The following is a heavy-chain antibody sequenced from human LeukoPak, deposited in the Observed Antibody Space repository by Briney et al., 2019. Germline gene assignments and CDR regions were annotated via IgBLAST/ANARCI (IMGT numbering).Heavy chain of an antibody. D-gene: IGHD3-10*01. Sequence: ASVKVSSKASGYTFTGYYMHWVRQAPGQGLEWMGWINPNSGGTNYAQKFQGRVTTTRDTSISTAYMELSRLRSDDTAVYYCARVGPFGELYFDYWGQGTLVTVSS. CDR1: GYTFTGYY. J-gene: IGHJ4*02. CDR2: INPNSGGT. CDR3: ARVGPFGELYFDY. V-gene: IGHV1-2*02.